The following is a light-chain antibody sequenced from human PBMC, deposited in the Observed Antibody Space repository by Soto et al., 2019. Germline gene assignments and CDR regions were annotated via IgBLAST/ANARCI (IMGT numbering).Light chain of an antibody. Sequence: DIQVTQSPSSLSASVEDRVIITCRASQSISNHLNWYQQKPGKAPKLLIFAASSLQSGVPSRFSGSRSGPDFTLTISSLQPEDFATYYCQQTYSTPQTFGQGTKVDIK. J-gene: IGKJ1*01. CDR3: QQTYSTPQT. CDR2: AAS. V-gene: IGKV1-39*01. CDR1: QSISNH.